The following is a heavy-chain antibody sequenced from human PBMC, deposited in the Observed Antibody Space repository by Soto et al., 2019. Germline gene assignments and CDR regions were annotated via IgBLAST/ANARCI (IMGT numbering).Heavy chain of an antibody. J-gene: IGHJ4*02. CDR3: ARCPSGYDILTGYSYYFDY. CDR1: GYSFTRYW. Sequence: PVESLKIACKGSGYSFTRYWIGWVRQMPGKGLEWIGIIYPGDSDTRYSPSFQGQVTISADKSISTAYLQWSSLKASDTAMYYCARCPSGYDILTGYSYYFDYWGQGTLVTVSS. CDR2: IYPGDSDT. V-gene: IGHV5-51*01. D-gene: IGHD3-9*01.